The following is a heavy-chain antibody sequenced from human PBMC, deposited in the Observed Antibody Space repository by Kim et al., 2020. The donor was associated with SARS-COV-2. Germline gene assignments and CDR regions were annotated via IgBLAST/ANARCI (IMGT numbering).Heavy chain of an antibody. Sequence: GVSLRLSCAASGFTFSSSCMLWVRQAPGKGLEWVAVRSYDGSNKYYADSVKGRFTISRDNSKNTLYLQMNSLRAEDTAVYYCAKYLADDYCYYGPDYWGQGTLVTVPS. D-gene: IGHD4-17*01. CDR3: AKYLADDYCYYGPDY. J-gene: IGHJ4*02. CDR2: RSYDGSNK. CDR1: GFTFSSSC. V-gene: IGHV3-30*18.